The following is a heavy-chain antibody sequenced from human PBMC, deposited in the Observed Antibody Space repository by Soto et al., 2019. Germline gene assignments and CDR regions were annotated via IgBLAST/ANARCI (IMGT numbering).Heavy chain of an antibody. CDR2: IYYSGST. Sequence: SETLSLTCTVSGGSISSSSYYWGWIRQPPGKGLEWIGSIYYSGSTYYNPSLKSRVTISVDTSKNQFSLKLSSVTAADTAVYYCARCPEYYYDSSGYYHNWFDPWGQGTLVTVSS. J-gene: IGHJ5*02. CDR1: GGSISSSSYY. V-gene: IGHV4-39*01. D-gene: IGHD3-22*01. CDR3: ARCPEYYYDSSGYYHNWFDP.